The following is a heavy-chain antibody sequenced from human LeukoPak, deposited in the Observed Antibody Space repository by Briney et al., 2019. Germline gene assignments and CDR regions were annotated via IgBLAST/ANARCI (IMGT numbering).Heavy chain of an antibody. J-gene: IGHJ4*02. D-gene: IGHD3-10*02. V-gene: IGHV4-59*01. Sequence: SETLSLTCTVSGGSISSYYWSWIRQPPGKGLERIGYIYYSGSTNYNPSLKSRVTISVDTSKNQFSLKLSSVTAADTAVYYCASTPLFGELYFWGQGTLVTVSS. CDR2: IYYSGST. CDR1: GGSISSYY. CDR3: ASTPLFGELYF.